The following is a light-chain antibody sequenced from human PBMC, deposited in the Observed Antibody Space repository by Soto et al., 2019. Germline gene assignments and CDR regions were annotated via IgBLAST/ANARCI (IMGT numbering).Light chain of an antibody. CDR1: QSVSSSY. CDR3: QQYGSSPWT. J-gene: IGKJ1*01. Sequence: EIALTQSPGTLSLSPGERATLSCRASQSVSSSYLAWYQQKPGQAPRLLTYGASSRATGIPDRFSGSGSGTDFTLTISRLEPEDFAVYYCQQYGSSPWTFGQGTKVDI. CDR2: GAS. V-gene: IGKV3-20*01.